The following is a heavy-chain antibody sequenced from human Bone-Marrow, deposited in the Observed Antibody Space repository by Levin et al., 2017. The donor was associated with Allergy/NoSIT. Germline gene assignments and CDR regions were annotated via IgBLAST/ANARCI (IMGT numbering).Heavy chain of an antibody. V-gene: IGHV5-51*01. Sequence: GESLKISCKGSGYSFSGYWIGWVRQRPGKGLEWMGTIYLGDSSTRYSSSFQGQVTFSADKSKSTADVQWNTLKASDTAMYYCATHSSSRMTTVTGAGAFDIWGQGTRVTVSS. J-gene: IGHJ3*02. CDR3: ATHSSSRMTTVTGAGAFDI. CDR1: GYSFSGYW. CDR2: IYLGDSST. D-gene: IGHD4-17*01.